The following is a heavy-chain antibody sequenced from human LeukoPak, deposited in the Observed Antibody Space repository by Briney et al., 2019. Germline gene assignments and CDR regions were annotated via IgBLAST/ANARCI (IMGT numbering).Heavy chain of an antibody. CDR3: AKDRDCSGDNCWRAFDM. Sequence: GGSLRLSCAASGFTFSSYWMHWVRQAPGKGLVWVSRINTDGGNTDYADSVKGRFTISRDNAKNTLYLQMNSLRAEDTAIYYCAKDRDCSGDNCWRAFDMWGRGTTVTVSS. CDR1: GFTFSSYW. V-gene: IGHV3-74*01. J-gene: IGHJ3*02. CDR2: INTDGGNT. D-gene: IGHD2-15*01.